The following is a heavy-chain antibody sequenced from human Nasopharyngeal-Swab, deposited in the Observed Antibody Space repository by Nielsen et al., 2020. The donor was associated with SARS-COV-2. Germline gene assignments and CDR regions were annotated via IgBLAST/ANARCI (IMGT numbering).Heavy chain of an antibody. V-gene: IGHV3-23*01. CDR3: AKKYGTRGWYVGLDY. D-gene: IGHD6-19*01. J-gene: IGHJ4*02. CDR2: AGGNDGST. CDR1: GFGFSAFA. Sequence: GGALRLSCEASGFGFSAFAMSWVRQAPGKGLEWVSAAGGNDGSTFYADSVRGRFTISRDNSKNTLYLQMNSLRAEDTALYYCAKKYGTRGWYVGLDYWGQGTQVTVSS.